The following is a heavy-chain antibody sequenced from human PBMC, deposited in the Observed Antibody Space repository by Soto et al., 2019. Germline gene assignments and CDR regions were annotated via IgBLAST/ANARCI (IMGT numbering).Heavy chain of an antibody. J-gene: IGHJ5*02. CDR1: GYTFTGYY. V-gene: IGHV1-2*04. CDR3: ARESTFACSGGSCYRTNWFDP. Sequence: ASVKVSCKASGYTFTGYYMHWVRQAPGQGLEWMGWINPNSGGTNYAQKFQGWVTMTRDTSISTAYMELSRLRSDDTAVYYCARESTFACSGGSCYRTNWFDPWGQGTLVTVSS. CDR2: INPNSGGT. D-gene: IGHD2-15*01.